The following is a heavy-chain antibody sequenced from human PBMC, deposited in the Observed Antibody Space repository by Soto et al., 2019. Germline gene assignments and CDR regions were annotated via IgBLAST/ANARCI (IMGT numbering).Heavy chain of an antibody. D-gene: IGHD6-6*01. CDR2: IYYSGST. V-gene: IGHV4-30-4*01. CDR3: ARERPDGARLDP. CDR1: GGSISSGDYY. Sequence: QVQLQVLGTGLVKPSQTLSLTCTVSGGSISSGDYYWSWIRRPPGKGLEWIGYIYYSGSTYYNPSLKSRVTISVDTSKNQFSLKLSSVTAADTAVYYCARERPDGARLDPWGQGTLVTVSS. J-gene: IGHJ5*02.